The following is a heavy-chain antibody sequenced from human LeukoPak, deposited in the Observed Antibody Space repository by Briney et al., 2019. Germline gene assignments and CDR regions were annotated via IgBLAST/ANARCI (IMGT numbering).Heavy chain of an antibody. CDR1: GFTFSDHY. CDR3: ARCYYDSSGFPFDY. J-gene: IGHJ4*02. CDR2: TRHKANGYTT. Sequence: GSLRLSCAASGFTFSDHYMDWVRQAPGKGLEWVGRTRHKANGYTTDYAASVKGRFTISRDDSKNTLYLQMNSLKTEDTALYYCARCYYDSSGFPFDYWGQGTLVTVSS. D-gene: IGHD3-22*01. V-gene: IGHV3-72*01.